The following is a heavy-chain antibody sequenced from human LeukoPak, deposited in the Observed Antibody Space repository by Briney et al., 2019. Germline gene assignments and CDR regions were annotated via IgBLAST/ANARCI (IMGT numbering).Heavy chain of an antibody. J-gene: IGHJ4*02. Sequence: SETLSLTCAVYGGSFSGYYWSWIRQPPGKGLEWIGEINHSGSTNYNPSLKSRVTISVDTSKNQFSLKLSSVTAADTAVYYCASFGYSSSWYVDYWGQGTLVTVSS. V-gene: IGHV4-34*01. CDR3: ASFGYSSSWYVDY. CDR1: GGSFSGYY. D-gene: IGHD6-13*01. CDR2: INHSGST.